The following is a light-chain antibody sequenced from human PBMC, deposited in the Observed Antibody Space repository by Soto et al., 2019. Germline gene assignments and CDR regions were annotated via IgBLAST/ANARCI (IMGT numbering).Light chain of an antibody. CDR3: QQRSTWPGT. V-gene: IGKV3-11*01. J-gene: IGKJ2*02. CDR2: DAS. CDR1: QSVSSY. Sequence: EIVLTQSPATLSLSPGERATLSCRASQSVSSYLAWYQQKPGQAPRLLIYDASNRATGIPARVSGSGSGTDFTRTISSLEPEDFAVYYCQQRSTWPGTFGQVTKLEIK.